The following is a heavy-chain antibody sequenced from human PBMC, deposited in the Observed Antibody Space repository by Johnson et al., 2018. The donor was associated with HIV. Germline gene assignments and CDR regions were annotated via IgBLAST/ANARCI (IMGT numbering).Heavy chain of an antibody. J-gene: IGHJ3*02. V-gene: IGHV3-7*04. CDR3: ARGYYDVWSGRPNDDAFDI. D-gene: IGHD3-3*01. Sequence: EVQLVESGGGLVQPGGSLRLSCVASGFTFSSYWMSWVRQAPGKGLEWVANIKQDGSEKYYVDSVKGRITISRDNAKNSLYLQMNSLRAEDTAVYYCARGYYDVWSGRPNDDAFDIWGQGTMVTVSS. CDR1: GFTFSSYW. CDR2: IKQDGSEK.